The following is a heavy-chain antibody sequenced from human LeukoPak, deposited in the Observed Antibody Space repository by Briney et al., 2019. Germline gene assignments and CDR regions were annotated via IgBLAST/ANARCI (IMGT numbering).Heavy chain of an antibody. Sequence: GESLKISCKGSGYTFSAYWIVWVRQLPGKGLGWMGIIDPGDSDTRYSPSFQGQVTISAAKSTSTAYLQWSSLKASDTAMYYCARQAVVVVAASMSAFDIWGQGTMVTVSS. D-gene: IGHD2-15*01. CDR1: GYTFSAYW. V-gene: IGHV5-51*01. J-gene: IGHJ3*02. CDR2: IDPGDSDT. CDR3: ARQAVVVVAASMSAFDI.